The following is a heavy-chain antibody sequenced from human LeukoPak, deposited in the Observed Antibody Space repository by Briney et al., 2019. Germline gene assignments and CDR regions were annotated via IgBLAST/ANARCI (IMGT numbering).Heavy chain of an antibody. D-gene: IGHD3-22*01. CDR3: ARDGWAYYHDSSGYERDAFDI. J-gene: IGHJ3*02. Sequence: GRSLRLSCAASGFTFSSYAMHWVRQAPGKGLEWVAVISYDGSNKYYADSVKGRFTISRDNSKNTLYLQMNSLRAEDTAVYYCARDGWAYYHDSSGYERDAFDIWGQGTMVTVSS. V-gene: IGHV3-30-3*01. CDR1: GFTFSSYA. CDR2: ISYDGSNK.